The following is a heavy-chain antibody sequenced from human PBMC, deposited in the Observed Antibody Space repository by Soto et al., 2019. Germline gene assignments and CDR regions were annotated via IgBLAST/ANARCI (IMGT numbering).Heavy chain of an antibody. CDR2: IYYSGST. CDR3: ASSGGDGTNPYSYYGIDV. J-gene: IGHJ6*02. V-gene: IGHV4-39*01. Sequence: SETLSLACTVSGGSISSSSYYWGWIRQPPGKGLEWIGSIYYSGSTYYNPSLKSRVTISVDTSKNQFSLKLSSVTAADTAVYYCASSGGDGTNPYSYYGIDVWGQGTTV. D-gene: IGHD1-1*01. CDR1: GGSISSSSYY.